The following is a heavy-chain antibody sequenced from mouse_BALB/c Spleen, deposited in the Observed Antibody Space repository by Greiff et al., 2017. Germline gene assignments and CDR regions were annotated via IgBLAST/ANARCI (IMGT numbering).Heavy chain of an antibody. CDR3: ARFDGPHFDY. CDR2: ISYSGST. J-gene: IGHJ2*01. D-gene: IGHD2-3*01. CDR1: GYSITSDYA. V-gene: IGHV3-2*02. Sequence: VQLKESGPGLVKPSQSLSLTCTVTGYSITSDYAWNWIRQFPGNKLEWMGYISYSGSTSYNPSLKSRISITRDTSKNQFFLQLNSVTTEDTATYYCARFDGPHFDYWGQGTTLTVSS.